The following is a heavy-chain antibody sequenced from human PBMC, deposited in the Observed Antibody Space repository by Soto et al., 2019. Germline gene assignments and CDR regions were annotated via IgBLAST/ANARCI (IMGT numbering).Heavy chain of an antibody. V-gene: IGHV3-30*18. D-gene: IGHD6-19*01. CDR3: AQEHMSWLVLLDL. Sequence: QVQLVESGGGVVQTGRSLRLSCAASGFTFSSYGMHCVRQAPGKGLEWVAVISYDGSNKSYVDSVKGRFTISRDKSKNTLYLQMNSLRAEATAVYYCAQEHMSWLVLLDLCGQGSLVTVSS. CDR1: GFTFSSYG. CDR2: ISYDGSNK. J-gene: IGHJ4*02.